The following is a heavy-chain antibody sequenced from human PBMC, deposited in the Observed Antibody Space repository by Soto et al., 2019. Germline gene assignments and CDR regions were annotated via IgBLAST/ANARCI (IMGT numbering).Heavy chain of an antibody. CDR1: GASIIGYY. D-gene: IGHD6-19*01. V-gene: IGHV4-39*01. Sequence: QLQLQESGPGLVKPSETLSLTCTVSGASIIGYYWSWIRQSPGKGLEWIGSIYVYGDTYYNPSLESRVSVSVDTSKKQASLKLSSVTAADTAVYFCARSGSGLFYFDNWGQGTLVTVSS. CDR2: IYVYGDT. J-gene: IGHJ4*02. CDR3: ARSGSGLFYFDN.